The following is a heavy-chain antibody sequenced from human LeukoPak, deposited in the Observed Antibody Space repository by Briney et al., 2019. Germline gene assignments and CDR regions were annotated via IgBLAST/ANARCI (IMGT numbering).Heavy chain of an antibody. D-gene: IGHD3-10*01. CDR2: IYYSGST. Sequence: PSETLSLTCTVSGGSIITYFWSWIRQPPGKGLEWIGYIYYSGSTNYNPSLKSRVTVSVDTSKNQFSLKLSSVTAADTAVYHCARDQSGGYYFDYWGQGTLVTVSS. V-gene: IGHV4-59*01. J-gene: IGHJ4*02. CDR3: ARDQSGGYYFDY. CDR1: GGSIITYF.